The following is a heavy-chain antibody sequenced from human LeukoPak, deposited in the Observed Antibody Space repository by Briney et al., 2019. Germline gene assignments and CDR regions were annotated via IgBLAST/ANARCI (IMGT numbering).Heavy chain of an antibody. CDR2: INPNSGGT. CDR1: GYTFTGYY. CDR3: ASVLWFGELIIDY. Sequence: ASVKVSCKASGYTFTGYYMHWVRQAPGQGLEWMGRINPNSGGTNYAQKFQGRVTMTRDTTISTAYMELTRLTSDDTAVYYCASVLWFGELIIDYWGQGTLVTVSS. D-gene: IGHD3-10*01. J-gene: IGHJ4*02. V-gene: IGHV1-2*06.